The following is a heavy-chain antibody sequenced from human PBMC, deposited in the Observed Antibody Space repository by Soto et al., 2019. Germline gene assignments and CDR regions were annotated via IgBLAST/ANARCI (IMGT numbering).Heavy chain of an antibody. D-gene: IGHD3-16*01. CDR2: ISSSSSTI. CDR1: GFTFSSYS. V-gene: IGHV3-48*02. J-gene: IGHJ4*02. Sequence: GGSLRLSCAASGFTFSSYSMNWVRQAPGKGLEWVSYISSSSSTIYYADSVKGRFTISRDNAKNSLYLQMNSLRDEDTAVYYSAREYVWGSYAVAHWGQGTLVTVSS. CDR3: AREYVWGSYAVAH.